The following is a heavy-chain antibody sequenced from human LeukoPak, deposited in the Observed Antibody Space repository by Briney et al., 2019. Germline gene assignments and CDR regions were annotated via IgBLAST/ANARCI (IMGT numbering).Heavy chain of an antibody. V-gene: IGHV1-8*02. CDR3: ARARVLRYFDWLPTDNWFDP. Sequence: ASVKVSCKASGYTFTNYYIHWVRQAPGQGLEWMGWMNPNSGNTGYAQKFQGRVTMTRNTSISTAYMELSSLRSEDTAVYYCARARVLRYFDWLPTDNWFDPWGQGTLVTVSS. CDR1: GYTFTNYY. CDR2: MNPNSGNT. J-gene: IGHJ5*02. D-gene: IGHD3-9*01.